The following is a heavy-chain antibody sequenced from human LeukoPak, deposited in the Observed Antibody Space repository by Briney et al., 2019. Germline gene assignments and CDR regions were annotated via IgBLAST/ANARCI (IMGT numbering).Heavy chain of an antibody. J-gene: IGHJ4*02. Sequence: ASVKVSCKASGYTFTSYDISWVRQAPGQGLEWMGRIIPIFGTANYAQKFQGRVTITTDESTSTAYMELSSLRSEDTAVYYCARDSCSGGSCYPGVWGQGTLVTVSS. CDR2: IIPIFGTA. CDR3: ARDSCSGGSCYPGV. CDR1: GYTFTSYD. V-gene: IGHV1-69*05. D-gene: IGHD2-15*01.